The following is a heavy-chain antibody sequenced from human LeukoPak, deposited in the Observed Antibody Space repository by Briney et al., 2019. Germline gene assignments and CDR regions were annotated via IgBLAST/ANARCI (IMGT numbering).Heavy chain of an antibody. CDR3: ARRRASGSYLIHYYYGMDV. CDR1: GYTLTELS. J-gene: IGHJ6*02. D-gene: IGHD3-10*01. V-gene: IGHV1-24*01. Sequence: ASVKVSCKVSGYTLTELSMHWVRQAPGKGLEWMGGFDPEDGETIYAQKFQGRVTMTEDTSTDTAYMELSSLRSEDTAVYYCARRRASGSYLIHYYYGMDVWGQGTTVTVSS. CDR2: FDPEDGET.